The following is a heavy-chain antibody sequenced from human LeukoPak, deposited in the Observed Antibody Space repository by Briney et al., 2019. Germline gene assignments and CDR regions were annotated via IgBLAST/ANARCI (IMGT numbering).Heavy chain of an antibody. CDR3: ARVVSYYYGSGSYTYYFDY. CDR2: IYYSGST. V-gene: IGHV4-59*01. J-gene: IGHJ4*02. CDR1: GGSISGYY. Sequence: SETLSLTCTVSGGSISGYYWSWIRQPPGKGLEWIGYIYYSGSTNYNPSLKSRVTISVDTSKNQFSLKLSSVTAADTAVYYCARVVSYYYGSGSYTYYFDYWGQGTLVTVSS. D-gene: IGHD3-10*01.